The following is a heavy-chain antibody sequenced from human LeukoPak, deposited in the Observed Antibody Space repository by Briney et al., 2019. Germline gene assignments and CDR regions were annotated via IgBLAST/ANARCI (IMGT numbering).Heavy chain of an antibody. J-gene: IGHJ6*03. V-gene: IGHV4-39*01. CDR3: ATQAYYYYYMDV. Sequence: SETLSLTCTVSGGSISSSSYYWGWIRQPPGKGLEWIGRIYYSGSTYYNPSPKSRVTISVDTSKNQFSLKLSSVTAADTAVYYCATQAYYYYYMDVWGKGTTVTVSS. CDR2: IYYSGST. CDR1: GGSISSSSYY.